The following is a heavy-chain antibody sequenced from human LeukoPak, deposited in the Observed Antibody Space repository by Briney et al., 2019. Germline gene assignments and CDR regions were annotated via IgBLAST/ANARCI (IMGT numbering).Heavy chain of an antibody. V-gene: IGHV3-23*01. CDR3: ATYRQVLLPFES. J-gene: IGHJ4*02. CDR1: GFTFSTFA. Sequence: GGSLRLSCAASGFTFSTFAMIWVREPPGKGLEWVSSIFPSGGEIHYADSVRGRFTISRDNSKSTLSLQMNSLRAEDTAIYYCATYRQVLLPFESWGQGTLVTVSS. CDR2: IFPSGGEI. D-gene: IGHD2-8*02.